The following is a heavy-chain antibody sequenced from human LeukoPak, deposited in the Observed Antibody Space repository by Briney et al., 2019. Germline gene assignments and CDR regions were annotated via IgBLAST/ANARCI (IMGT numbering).Heavy chain of an antibody. J-gene: IGHJ4*02. CDR2: IYHSGST. Sequence: SETLSLTCTVSGYSISSGYYWGWIRQPPGKGLEWIGSIYHSGSTYYNPSLKSRVTISVDTSKIQFSLKLSSVTAADTAVYYCARDRGTWNDDGFDYWGQGTLVTVSS. CDR1: GYSISSGYY. V-gene: IGHV4-38-2*02. D-gene: IGHD1-1*01. CDR3: ARDRGTWNDDGFDY.